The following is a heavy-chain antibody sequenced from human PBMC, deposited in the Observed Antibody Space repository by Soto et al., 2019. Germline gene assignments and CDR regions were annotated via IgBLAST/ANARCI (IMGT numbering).Heavy chain of an antibody. CDR2: ISSSSSYI. Sequence: GGSLILSCAASGFTFSSYSMNWVRQAPGKGLEWVSSISSSSSYIYYADSVKGRFTISRDNAKNSLYLQMNSLRAEDTAVYYCARGHYDIPLSHLAYWGQGTLVTVSS. V-gene: IGHV3-21*01. D-gene: IGHD3-9*01. CDR1: GFTFSSYS. CDR3: ARGHYDIPLSHLAY. J-gene: IGHJ4*02.